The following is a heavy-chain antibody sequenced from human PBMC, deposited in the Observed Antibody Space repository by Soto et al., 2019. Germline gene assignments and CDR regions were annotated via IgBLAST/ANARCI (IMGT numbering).Heavy chain of an antibody. J-gene: IGHJ6*02. Sequence: SETLSLTCTVSGGSISSSSYYWGWIRQPPGKGLEWIGSIYYSGSTYYNPSLKSRVTISVDTSKNQFSLKLSSVTAADTAVYYCAAYQTPPTGGYLFGYYYGMDVWGQGTTVTVSS. CDR2: IYYSGST. CDR1: GGSISSSSYY. V-gene: IGHV4-39*01. CDR3: AAYQTPPTGGYLFGYYYGMDV. D-gene: IGHD2-8*02.